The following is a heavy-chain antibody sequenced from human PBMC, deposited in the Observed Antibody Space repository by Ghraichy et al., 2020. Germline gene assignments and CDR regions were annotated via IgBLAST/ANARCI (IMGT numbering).Heavy chain of an antibody. Sequence: GESLNISCAASGFTFSSYSMNWVRQAPGKGLEWVSSISSSSSYIYYADSVKGRFTISRDNAKNSLYLQMNSLRAEDTAVYYCARDLPHYYRGVIYYYYGMDVWGQGTTVTVSS. CDR1: GFTFSSYS. D-gene: IGHD3-10*01. CDR3: ARDLPHYYRGVIYYYYGMDV. V-gene: IGHV3-21*01. CDR2: ISSSSSYI. J-gene: IGHJ6*02.